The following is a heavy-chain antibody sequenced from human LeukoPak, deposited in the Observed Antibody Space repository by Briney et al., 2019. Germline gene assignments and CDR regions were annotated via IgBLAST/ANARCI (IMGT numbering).Heavy chain of an antibody. CDR1: GYSISSGYY. Sequence: SETLSLTCAVSGYSISSGYYWGWIRQPPGKGLEWIGSIYHSGSTYYNPSLKSRVTISVDTSKNQFSLKLSSVTAADTAVYDCARHLDIVVVPAAKRWFDPWGQGTLVTVSS. J-gene: IGHJ5*02. CDR2: IYHSGST. CDR3: ARHLDIVVVPAAKRWFDP. V-gene: IGHV4-38-2*01. D-gene: IGHD2-2*01.